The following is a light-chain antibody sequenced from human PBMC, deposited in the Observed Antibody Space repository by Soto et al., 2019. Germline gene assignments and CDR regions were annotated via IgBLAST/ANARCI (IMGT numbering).Light chain of an antibody. CDR1: QSLLYSDGKTD. V-gene: IGKV2D-29*01. CDR2: GVS. Sequence: EIVLTQTPLSLSVTPGQQASISCRARQSLLYSDGKTDLYWYLQTAGQPPQLLIYGVSNRFSGVTDSFSGRGSVKDFTLKISRVDDEDVGVYQCMHSVPAPWTFGQGTQVESK. CDR3: MHSVPAPWT. J-gene: IGKJ1*01.